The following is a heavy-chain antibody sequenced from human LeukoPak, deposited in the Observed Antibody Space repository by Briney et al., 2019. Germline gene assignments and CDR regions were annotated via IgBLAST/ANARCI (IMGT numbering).Heavy chain of an antibody. CDR2: IYPADSDI. D-gene: IGHD2-15*01. J-gene: IGHJ5*02. CDR3: ARQEYCSGGSCYTWFDP. Sequence: GESLKITCKGSGYSINNYWIGWVRQMPGKGLEWMGIIYPADSDIRYSPSFQGQVTISADKSISTAYLQWSSLKASDTAMYYCARQEYCSGGSCYTWFDPWGQGTLVTVSS. V-gene: IGHV5-51*01. CDR1: GYSINNYW.